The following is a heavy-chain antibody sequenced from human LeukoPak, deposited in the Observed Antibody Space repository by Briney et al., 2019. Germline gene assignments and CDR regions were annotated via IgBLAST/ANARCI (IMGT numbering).Heavy chain of an antibody. CDR3: ARVGIFGVVTIDY. V-gene: IGHV4-34*01. CDR2: INHSGST. Sequence: SETLSLTCAVYGGSFSGYYWSWIRQPPGKGLEWIGEINHSGSTYYNPSLKSRVTISVDTSKDQFSLKLSSVTAADTAVYYCARVGIFGVVTIDYWGQGTLVTVSS. D-gene: IGHD3-3*01. CDR1: GGSFSGYY. J-gene: IGHJ4*02.